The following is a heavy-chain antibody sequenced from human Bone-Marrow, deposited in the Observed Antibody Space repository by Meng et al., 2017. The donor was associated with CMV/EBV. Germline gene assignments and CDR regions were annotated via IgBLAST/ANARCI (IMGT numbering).Heavy chain of an antibody. CDR2: INTDGTTT. J-gene: IGHJ4*02. V-gene: IGHV3-74*03. Sequence: GVVFSFFWMQWVRQAPGEGLVWVSHINTDGTTTSYADSVKGRFTISRDNAKDTLYLQINSLRAEDTAVYFCTRVAGPIVGGTRDFDFWGQGALVTVSS. CDR3: TRVAGPIVGGTRDFDF. CDR1: GVVFSFFW. D-gene: IGHD1-26*01.